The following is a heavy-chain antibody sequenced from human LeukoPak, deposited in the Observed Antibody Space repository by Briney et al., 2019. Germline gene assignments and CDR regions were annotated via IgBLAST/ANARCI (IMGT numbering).Heavy chain of an antibody. CDR3: ARDSYYDILTGYYNYFDY. J-gene: IGHJ4*02. D-gene: IGHD3-9*01. V-gene: IGHV1-2*06. CDR1: GYTFTGYY. Sequence: ASVKVSCKASGYTFTGYYMHWVRQAPGQGLEWMGRINPNSGGTNYAQKFQGRVTMTRDTSISTAYMELSRLRSDDTAVYYCARDSYYDILTGYYNYFDYWGQGTLVTVSS. CDR2: INPNSGGT.